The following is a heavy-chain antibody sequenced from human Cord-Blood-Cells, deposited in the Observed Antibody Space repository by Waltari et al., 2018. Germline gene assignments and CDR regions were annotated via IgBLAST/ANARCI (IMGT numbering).Heavy chain of an antibody. Sequence: QVQLQESGPGLVKPSQTLSLTCTVSGGSISRGGYSWTWIRQHPGKGLEWIGYIYYSGSTYYNPSLKSRVTISVDTSKNQFSLKLSSVTAADTAVYYCARGMVGNFDLWGRGTLVTVSS. J-gene: IGHJ2*01. D-gene: IGHD2-15*01. CDR1: GGSISRGGYS. CDR2: IYYSGST. CDR3: ARGMVGNFDL. V-gene: IGHV4-31*03.